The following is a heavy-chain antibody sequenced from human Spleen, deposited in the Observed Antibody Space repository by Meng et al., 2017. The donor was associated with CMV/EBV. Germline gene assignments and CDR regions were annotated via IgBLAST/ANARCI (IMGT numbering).Heavy chain of an antibody. V-gene: IGHV4-59*12. CDR1: GGSIGSYY. CDR3: ARGVDYYYGMDV. Sequence: SETLSLTCSVSGGSIGSYYWSWIRQPPGKGLEWIGYTYYSGSTNYSPSLRSRVTISVDRSKNHCSLKVSSVTAADTAVYYCARGVDYYYGMDVWGQGTTVTVSS. J-gene: IGHJ6*02. CDR2: TYYSGST. D-gene: IGHD2-15*01.